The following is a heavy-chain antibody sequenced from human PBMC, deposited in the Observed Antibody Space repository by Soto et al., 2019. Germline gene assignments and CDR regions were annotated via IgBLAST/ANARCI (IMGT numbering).Heavy chain of an antibody. CDR2: IIPIFGTT. CDR3: AKEGGADGYFGNWIHP. CDR1: GGTFSNYA. D-gene: IGHD5-12*01. J-gene: IGHJ5*02. Sequence: SVKVSCKASGGTFSNYAITWVRQAPGQGLEWVGRIIPIFGTTNVAQKFQGRVTITADESTTTAYMELSGLRSDDTAVYYCAKEGGADGYFGNWIHPPGQATLVTVSS. V-gene: IGHV1-69*13.